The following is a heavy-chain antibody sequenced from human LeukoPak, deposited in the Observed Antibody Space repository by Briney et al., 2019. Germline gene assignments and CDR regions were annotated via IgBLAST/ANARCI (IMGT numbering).Heavy chain of an antibody. CDR2: IYTSGST. Sequence: SQTLSLTCTVSGGSISSGSYYWSWIRQPAGKGLEWIGRIYTSGSTNYNPSLKSRVTISVGTSKNQFSLKLSSVTAADTAVYYCARDTAAYCSGGSCYYPDYWGQGTLVTVSS. CDR3: ARDTAAYCSGGSCYYPDY. D-gene: IGHD2-15*01. CDR1: GGSISSGSYY. V-gene: IGHV4-61*02. J-gene: IGHJ4*02.